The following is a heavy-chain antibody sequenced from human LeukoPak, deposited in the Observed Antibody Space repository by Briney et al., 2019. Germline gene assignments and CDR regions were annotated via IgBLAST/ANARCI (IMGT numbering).Heavy chain of an antibody. V-gene: IGHV1-18*01. CDR2: ISGYNGNT. J-gene: IGHJ6*03. CDR1: GYTFTSYG. Sequence: GASVKVSCKASGYTFTSYGISWVRQAPGQGLEWMGWISGYNGNTNYAQKLQGRVTMTTDTSTSTAYMELRSLRSDDTAVYYCARTRNYYYYYYYYMDVWGKGTTVTISS. D-gene: IGHD1-7*01. CDR3: ARTRNYYYYYYYYMDV.